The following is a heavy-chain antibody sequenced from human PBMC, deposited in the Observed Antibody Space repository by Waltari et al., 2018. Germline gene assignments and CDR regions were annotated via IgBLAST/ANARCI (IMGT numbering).Heavy chain of an antibody. CDR1: GFTFSSYE. CDR2: ISIGGMTV. D-gene: IGHD5-12*01. CDR3: ARRWLRSDSFDI. V-gene: IGHV3-48*03. J-gene: IGHJ3*02. Sequence: EVQLVESGGGLVQPGGSLRLPCAASGFTFSSYEMNWVRQAPGKGLEWVSYISIGGMTVYYTDSVKGRFSISRDDAKSSLYLQMNSLRAEDTAVYYCARRWLRSDSFDIWGQGTMVTVSS.